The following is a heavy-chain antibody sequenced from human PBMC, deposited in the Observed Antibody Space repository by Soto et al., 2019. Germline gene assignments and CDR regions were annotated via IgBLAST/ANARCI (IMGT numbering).Heavy chain of an antibody. CDR2: IIPIFGTA. J-gene: IGHJ6*02. D-gene: IGHD2-2*01. V-gene: IGHV1-69*01. Sequence: QVQLVQSGAEVKKPGSSVKVSCKASGGTFSSYAISWVRQAPGQGLEWMGGIIPIFGTANYAQTFQGRVTITADESTSTAYMELSSLRSEDTAVYYCSVGYCSSTSCYVYYYYGMDVWGQGTTVTVSS. CDR3: SVGYCSSTSCYVYYYYGMDV. CDR1: GGTFSSYA.